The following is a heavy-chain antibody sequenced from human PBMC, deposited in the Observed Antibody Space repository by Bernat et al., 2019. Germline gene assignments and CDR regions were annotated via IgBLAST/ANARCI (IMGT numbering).Heavy chain of an antibody. CDR2: ISYDGSNK. J-gene: IGHJ6*03. V-gene: IGHV3-30*01. D-gene: IGHD6-13*01. CDR1: GFTFSSYA. Sequence: QVQLVESGGGVVQPGRSLRLSCAASGFTFSSYAMHWVRQAPGKGVEWVAVISYDGSNKYYADSVKGRFTISRDNSKNTLYLQMNSLRAEDTAVYYCARDPNSSSWLHYYYYMDVWGKGTTVTVSS. CDR3: ARDPNSSSWLHYYYYMDV.